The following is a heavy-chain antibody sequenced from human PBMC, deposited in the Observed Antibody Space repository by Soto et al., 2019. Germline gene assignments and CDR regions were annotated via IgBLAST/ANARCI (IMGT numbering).Heavy chain of an antibody. D-gene: IGHD2-15*01. CDR1: GYTFTDYW. CDR2: IDPTDSFT. Sequence: GESLKISCKGSGYTFTDYWIGWVRQTPGKGLEWLGRIDPTDSFTNYSPPFEGHVTISVDRSISTAYLQWNSLQASDTAIYYCARPASGGSRDAFDVWGQGTTVTVSS. CDR3: ARPASGGSRDAFDV. J-gene: IGHJ3*01. V-gene: IGHV5-10-1*01.